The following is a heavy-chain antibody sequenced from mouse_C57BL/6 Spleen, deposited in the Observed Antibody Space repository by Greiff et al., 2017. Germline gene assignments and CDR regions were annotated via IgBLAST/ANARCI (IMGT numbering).Heavy chain of an antibody. V-gene: IGHV8-12*01. CDR3: ARTWDDRFAY. Sequence: QVTLKVSGPGILQSSQTLSLTCSFSGFSLSTSGMGVSWIRQPSGKGLEWLAHIYWGDDKRYNPFLESRLTNSKDTSSNQVFLKITSVDAADTATYYGARTWDDRFAYWGQGTLVTVSA. CDR2: IYWGDDK. D-gene: IGHD4-1*01. CDR1: GFSLSTSGMG. J-gene: IGHJ3*01.